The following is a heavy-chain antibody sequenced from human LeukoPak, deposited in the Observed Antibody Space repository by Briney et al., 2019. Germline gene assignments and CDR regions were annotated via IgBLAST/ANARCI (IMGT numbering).Heavy chain of an antibody. CDR3: AKRGSYSSSFTSTFDY. CDR1: GFTFSEYA. CDR2: INSGGAI. D-gene: IGHD6-6*01. V-gene: IGHV3-23*01. Sequence: HPGGSLRLSCAASGFTFSEYAMTWVRQAPGKGLEWVSTINSGGAINYADSVKGRFSISRDNPKNTLYLQMNSLRAEDTAVYYCAKRGSYSSSFTSTFDYWGQGTLVTVSS. J-gene: IGHJ4*02.